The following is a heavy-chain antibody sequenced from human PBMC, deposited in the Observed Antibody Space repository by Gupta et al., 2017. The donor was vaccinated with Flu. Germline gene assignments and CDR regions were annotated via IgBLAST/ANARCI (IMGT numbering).Heavy chain of an antibody. CDR3: AATSPGYGGFES. J-gene: IGHJ4*02. D-gene: IGHD4-17*01. CDR1: GFSFSSSL. CDR2: IDSDDI. Sequence: GFSFSSSLVQWVRQATGQRLEWMGRIDSDDIFYAQKFQERVTISRDMSTNSAYMELFNLRSEDTAVFYCAATSPGYGGFESWGQGTLVTVSS. V-gene: IGHV1-58*01.